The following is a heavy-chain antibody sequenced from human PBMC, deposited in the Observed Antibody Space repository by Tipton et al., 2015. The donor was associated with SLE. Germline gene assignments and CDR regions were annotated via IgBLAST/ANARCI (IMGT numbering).Heavy chain of an antibody. V-gene: IGHV4-61*09. CDR2: IFTSGTT. J-gene: IGHJ3*02. CDR1: GGSISSGSYF. Sequence: TLSLTCTVSGGSISSGSYFWTWIRQPAGKGLEWIGYIFTSGTTKYNPSLQSRVTMSAHTSKNQFSLKLSSVTAADTAVYYCASRKPALIWGQGTMVTVSS. CDR3: ASRKPALI. D-gene: IGHD2-2*01.